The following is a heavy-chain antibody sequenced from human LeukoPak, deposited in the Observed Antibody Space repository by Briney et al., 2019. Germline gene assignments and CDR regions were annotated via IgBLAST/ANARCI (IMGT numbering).Heavy chain of an antibody. J-gene: IGHJ1*01. Sequence: SETLFLTCTVSGGSISSYYWSWIRQPPGKGLEWIGYIYYSGSTNYNPSLKSRVTISVDTSKNQFSLKLSSVTAADTAVYYCARGDYYYDSSGYGIAEYFQHWGQGTLVTVSS. CDR2: IYYSGST. D-gene: IGHD3-22*01. CDR3: ARGDYYYDSSGYGIAEYFQH. V-gene: IGHV4-59*01. CDR1: GGSISSYY.